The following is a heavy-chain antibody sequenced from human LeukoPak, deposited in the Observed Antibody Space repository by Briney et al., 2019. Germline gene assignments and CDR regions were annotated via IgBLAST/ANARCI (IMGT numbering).Heavy chain of an antibody. Sequence: SETLSLTCTVSGGSISSYYWSWIRQPAGKGLEWIGRIYTSGSTNYNPSLKSRVTMSVDTSKSQFSLKLSSVTAADTAVYYCARETIFGVEFDYWGQGTLVTVSS. CDR2: IYTSGST. J-gene: IGHJ4*02. V-gene: IGHV4-4*07. CDR3: ARETIFGVEFDY. D-gene: IGHD3-3*01. CDR1: GGSISSYY.